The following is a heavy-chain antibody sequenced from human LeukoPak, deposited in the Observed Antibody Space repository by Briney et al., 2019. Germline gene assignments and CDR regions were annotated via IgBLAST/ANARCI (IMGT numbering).Heavy chain of an antibody. V-gene: IGHV3-21*01. J-gene: IGHJ4*02. CDR3: AANYGSGSSPLDY. Sequence: GGSLRLSCAASGFTFSSYSMNWVRQAPGKGLEWVSSISSSSSYIYYAESVKGRFTISRDNAKNSLHLQMNSLRAEDTAVYYCAANYGSGSSPLDYWGQGTLVTVSS. D-gene: IGHD3-10*01. CDR1: GFTFSSYS. CDR2: ISSSSSYI.